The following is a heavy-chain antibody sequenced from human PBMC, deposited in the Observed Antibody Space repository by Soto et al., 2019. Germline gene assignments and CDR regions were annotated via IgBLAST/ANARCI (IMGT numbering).Heavy chain of an antibody. CDR2: INGDGSET. J-gene: IGHJ4*02. D-gene: IGHD6-19*01. Sequence: GGSLRLSCAASGFTFSTHWMHWVRQAPGKGLVWVSRINGDGSETTYADSVKGRLTISRDNSKNTLYLQMNSLRAEDTALYYCAKTAEAVAGTVHGYWGQGTLVTVSS. V-gene: IGHV3-74*01. CDR3: AKTAEAVAGTVHGY. CDR1: GFTFSTHW.